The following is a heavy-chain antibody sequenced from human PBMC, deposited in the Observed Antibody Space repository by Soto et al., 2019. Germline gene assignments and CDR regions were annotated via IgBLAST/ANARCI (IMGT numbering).Heavy chain of an antibody. CDR2: VIPMFGTT. J-gene: IGHJ4*02. CDR1: GGPFSSYT. Sequence: VQLVQSGAEVKKPGSSVKVSCKASGGPFSSYTFSWVRQAPGQGLEWMGRVIPMFGTTDYAQRFQGRVTITADEATSTAYMELGGLRSEDTAIYYCATGLNRYFDYWGQGTLVTVSS. CDR3: ATGLNRYFDY. V-gene: IGHV1-69*18. D-gene: IGHD3-22*01.